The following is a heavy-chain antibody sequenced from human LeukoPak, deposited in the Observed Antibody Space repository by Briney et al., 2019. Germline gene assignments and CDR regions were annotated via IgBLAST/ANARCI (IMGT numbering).Heavy chain of an antibody. CDR3: ARDRYCSGGGCVQVSYYFDY. Sequence: GASVKVSCKASGYTFTSYYMHWVRQAPGQGLEWMGIINPSGGSTSYAQKFQGRVTMTRDMSTSTVYMELSSLRSEDTAVYYCARDRYCSGGGCVQVSYYFDYWGQGTLVTVSS. J-gene: IGHJ4*02. CDR1: GYTFTSYY. CDR2: INPSGGST. V-gene: IGHV1-46*01. D-gene: IGHD2-15*01.